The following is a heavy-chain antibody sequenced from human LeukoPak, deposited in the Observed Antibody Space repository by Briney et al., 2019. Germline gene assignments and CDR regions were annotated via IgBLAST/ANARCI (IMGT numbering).Heavy chain of an antibody. CDR2: ISASGADT. CDR3: ARDLYGVSHDY. CDR1: GFILSNYA. D-gene: IGHD4-17*01. V-gene: IGHV3-23*01. Sequence: GGSLRLSCAASGFILSNYATSWVRQAPGRGLEWVSSISASGADTYYTDSVKGRFTISRDNSKNTLYLHMNSLRAEDTAVYYCARDLYGVSHDYWGQGTLVTVSS. J-gene: IGHJ4*02.